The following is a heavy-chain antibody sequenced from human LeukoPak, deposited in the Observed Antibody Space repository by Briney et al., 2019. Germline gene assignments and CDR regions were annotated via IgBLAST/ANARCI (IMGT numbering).Heavy chain of an antibody. CDR3: ASVRGLGVITPYLDY. D-gene: IGHD3-16*02. J-gene: IGHJ4*02. Sequence: SETLSLTCTVSGGSINSDHWSWIRQPPGKGLEWIGCISYTGSTHYNPSLKSRVTILVDTSKNHFSLKLSSVTAADTAVHYCASVRGLGVITPYLDYWGQGTLVTVSS. CDR2: ISYTGST. CDR1: GGSINSDH. V-gene: IGHV4-59*08.